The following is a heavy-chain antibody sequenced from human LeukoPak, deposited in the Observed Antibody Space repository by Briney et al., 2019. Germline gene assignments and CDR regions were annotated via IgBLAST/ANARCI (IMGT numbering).Heavy chain of an antibody. CDR3: ARAVYNSGWYRVDY. D-gene: IGHD6-19*01. CDR1: GGSIRGYY. CDR2: IYSTGST. V-gene: IGHV4-4*07. Sequence: PSETLSLTCAVSGGSIRGYYWGWIRQPAGKRLEWIGRIYSTGSTNYNPSLESRVTMSVDASKKQFSLKLSSVTAADTAVYYCARAVYNSGWYRVDYWGQGTLVTVSS. J-gene: IGHJ4*02.